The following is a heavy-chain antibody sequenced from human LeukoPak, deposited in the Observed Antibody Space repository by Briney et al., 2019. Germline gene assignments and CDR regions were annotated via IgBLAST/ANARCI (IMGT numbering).Heavy chain of an antibody. D-gene: IGHD6-19*01. CDR2: IYYSGST. CDR3: ARHVRAVAGTAGSAFDI. J-gene: IGHJ3*02. Sequence: ASETLSLTCTVSGGSISSSSYYWGWIRQPPGKGLEWIGSIYYSGSTYYNPPLKSRVTISVDTSKNQFSLKLSSVTAADTAVYYCARHVRAVAGTAGSAFDIWGQGTMVTVSS. CDR1: GGSISSSSYY. V-gene: IGHV4-39*01.